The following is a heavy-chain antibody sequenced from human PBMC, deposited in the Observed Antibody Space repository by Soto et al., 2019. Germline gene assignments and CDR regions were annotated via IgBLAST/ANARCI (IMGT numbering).Heavy chain of an antibody. CDR2: LSAGGTAT. D-gene: IGHD5-18*01. CDR3: ARAVGGYSDAYLPAD. V-gene: IGHV3-23*01. CDR1: GFIFSSSA. J-gene: IGHJ4*01. Sequence: EVQLLESGGGLVQPGGSLRLSCAASGFIFSSSAMTWVRQAPGKGLEWVSGLSAGGTATYYADSVKGRFTISRDNSKNTLYLQVNCLRVEDTALYYCARAVGGYSDAYLPADWGHGTLVTVSS.